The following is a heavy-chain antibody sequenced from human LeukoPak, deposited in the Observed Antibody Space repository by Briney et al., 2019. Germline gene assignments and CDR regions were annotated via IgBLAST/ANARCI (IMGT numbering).Heavy chain of an antibody. Sequence: SETLSLTCTVSGGSISSSSYYWGWIRQPPGKGLEWIGSIYYSGSTYYNPSLKSRVTMSVDTSKNQFSLKLSSVTAADTAVYYCARDHFSSGYYEDWYFDLWGRGTLVTVSS. D-gene: IGHD3-22*01. CDR3: ARDHFSSGYYEDWYFDL. J-gene: IGHJ2*01. V-gene: IGHV4-39*07. CDR1: GGSISSSSYY. CDR2: IYYSGST.